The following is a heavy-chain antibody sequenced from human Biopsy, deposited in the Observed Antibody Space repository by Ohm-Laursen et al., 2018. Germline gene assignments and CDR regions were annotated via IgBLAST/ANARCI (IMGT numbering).Heavy chain of an antibody. D-gene: IGHD1-26*01. CDR3: ARVGVGAPSIDYFDS. CDR1: GGSIGSFF. CDR2: IYYSGST. V-gene: IGHV4-59*01. J-gene: IGHJ4*02. Sequence: GTLSLTCTVSGGSIGSFFWSWIRQPPGKGLERIGYIYYSGSTDYNPSLRSRVTISVDGSKNQFSLELSSVTAADTAVYYCARVGVGAPSIDYFDSWGQGALVTVSS.